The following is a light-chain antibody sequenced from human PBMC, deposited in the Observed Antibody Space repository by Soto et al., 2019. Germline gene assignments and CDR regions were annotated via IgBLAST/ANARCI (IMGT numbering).Light chain of an antibody. Sequence: EIVMTQSPATLSVSPGERATLSCRASQSVSSNLAWYQQKPGQAPRLLIYETSTRATGIPDRFSGSGSGTEFTLTISSLQSEDFAVYYCQQYNNWPRLTFGGGTKVEIK. CDR1: QSVSSN. J-gene: IGKJ4*01. V-gene: IGKV3-15*01. CDR3: QQYNNWPRLT. CDR2: ETS.